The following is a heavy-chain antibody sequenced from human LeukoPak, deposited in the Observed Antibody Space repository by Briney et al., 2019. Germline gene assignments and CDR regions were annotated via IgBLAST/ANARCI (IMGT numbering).Heavy chain of an antibody. CDR2: ISYDGSNK. J-gene: IGHJ4*02. CDR3: ARGTPSGY. Sequence: GGSLRLSCAASGFTFSSYAMHWVRQAPGKGLEWVAVISYDGSNKYYADSVKGRFTISRDNSKNTLYLQMNSLRAEDTAVYYCARGTPSGYWGQGTLVTVSS. CDR1: GFTFSSYA. D-gene: IGHD3-10*01. V-gene: IGHV3-30-3*01.